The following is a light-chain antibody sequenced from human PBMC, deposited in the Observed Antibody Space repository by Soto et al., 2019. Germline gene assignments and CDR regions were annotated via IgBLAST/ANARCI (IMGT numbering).Light chain of an antibody. CDR3: QHYGSSPCT. V-gene: IGKV3-20*01. CDR1: QSVRGSY. J-gene: IGKJ1*01. Sequence: EIVLTQSPGTLSLSPGERATLSCRASQSVRGSYLAWYQQKPGQAPRLLIYDASSRATGIPDRFSGSGSGTDFTLTVSRLEPVDLAVYYCQHYGSSPCTFGQGTKVEIK. CDR2: DAS.